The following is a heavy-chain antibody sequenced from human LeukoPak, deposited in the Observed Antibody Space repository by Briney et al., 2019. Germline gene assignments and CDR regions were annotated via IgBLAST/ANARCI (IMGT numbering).Heavy chain of an antibody. CDR2: INHSGST. CDR1: GGSFSGYY. CDR3: ARAWSALDY. J-gene: IGHJ4*02. V-gene: IGHV4-34*01. D-gene: IGHD2-8*02. Sequence: SETLSLTCAVYGGSFSGYYWSWIRQPPGKGLEWIGEINHSGSTNYNPSLKSRVTISVDTSKNQFSLKLSSVTAADTAVYYCARAWSALDYWGQGTLVTVSS.